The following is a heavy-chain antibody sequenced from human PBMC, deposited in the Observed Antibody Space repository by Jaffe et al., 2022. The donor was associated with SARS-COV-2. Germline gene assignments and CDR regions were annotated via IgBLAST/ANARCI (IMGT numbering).Heavy chain of an antibody. J-gene: IGHJ2*01. D-gene: IGHD1-1*01. V-gene: IGHV4-59*01. CDR1: GGSISSYY. Sequence: QVQLQESGPGLVKPSETLSLTCTVSGGSISSYYWSWIRQPPGKGLEWIGYIYYSGSTNYNPSLKSRVTISVDTSKNQFSLKLSSVTAADTAVYYCARVRSQYIDGRYFDLWGRGTLVTVSS. CDR3: ARVRSQYIDGRYFDL. CDR2: IYYSGST.